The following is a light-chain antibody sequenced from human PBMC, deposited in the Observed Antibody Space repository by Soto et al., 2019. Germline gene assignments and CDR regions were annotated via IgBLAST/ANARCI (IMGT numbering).Light chain of an antibody. J-gene: IGLJ1*01. CDR1: SSDIGAYIY. CDR3: QSYDMSLNNHV. Sequence: QSALTQPPSASGSPGQSVTISCTGTSSDIGAYIYVSWYQQHPGKAPKLMISEVSRRPSGVPERFSGSKSGNTASLTVSGLQADDEAHYYCQSYDMSLNNHVFGTGTKLTVL. V-gene: IGLV2-8*01. CDR2: EVS.